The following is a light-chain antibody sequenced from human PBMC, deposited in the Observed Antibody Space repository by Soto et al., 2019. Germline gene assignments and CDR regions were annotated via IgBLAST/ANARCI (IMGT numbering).Light chain of an antibody. CDR2: WAS. CDR3: QQYYNTHYT. J-gene: IGKJ2*01. V-gene: IGKV4-1*01. Sequence: DIVMTQSPDSLAVSLGERATINCKSSHSVLYSPNNKDYLAWYQQRPGQPPKLLIYWASTRESGAPDRFSGCGYVTDYTLTTSSVQAEDVAVYYCQQYYNTHYTFGQGTKLVIK. CDR1: HSVLYSPNNKDY.